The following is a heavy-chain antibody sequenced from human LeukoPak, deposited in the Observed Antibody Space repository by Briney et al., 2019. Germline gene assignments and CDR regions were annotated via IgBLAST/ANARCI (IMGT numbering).Heavy chain of an antibody. D-gene: IGHD2-2*03. Sequence: GGSLRLSCAASGFTFTSYGFHWVRQAPGKALEWVAFMSYNGNKKYGDSVKGRFTISRDNAKNILHLQMNGLRPDDTAVYYCARDPLDISRWANAFDIWGQGTMVTVSS. V-gene: IGHV3-30*03. CDR3: ARDPLDISRWANAFDI. J-gene: IGHJ3*02. CDR1: GFTFTSYG. CDR2: MSYNGNK.